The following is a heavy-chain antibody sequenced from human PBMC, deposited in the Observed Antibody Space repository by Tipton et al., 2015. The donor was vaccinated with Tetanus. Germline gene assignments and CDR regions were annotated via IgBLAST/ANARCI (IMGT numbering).Heavy chain of an antibody. V-gene: IGHV3-23*02. CDR2: ISGGGDRT. D-gene: IGHD5/OR15-5a*01. CDR1: GFTFGIYA. Sequence: SLRLSCAGSGFTFGIYAMSWVRQAPGKGLEWVSAISGGGDRTFYEDSVKGRFTISRDNSEKTLSLQMNNLRAEDTARYFCAKERPTRGVPVGVSVDWGRGTLVTVSS. CDR3: AKERPTRGVPVGVSVD. J-gene: IGHJ4*02.